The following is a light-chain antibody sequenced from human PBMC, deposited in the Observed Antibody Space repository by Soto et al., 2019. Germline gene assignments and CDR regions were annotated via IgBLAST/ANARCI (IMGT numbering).Light chain of an antibody. Sequence: EIVMTQSPATLSVSPGDRATLSCRAGQPLNNNVAWYQHKPGQAPRLLXXGASTRATGISARFSGSGSGTEFTLTISSLQSEDFAVYYCQQYEKWPPSITFGQGTRLEIK. J-gene: IGKJ5*01. CDR3: QQYEKWPPSIT. V-gene: IGKV3-15*01. CDR2: GAS. CDR1: QPLNNN.